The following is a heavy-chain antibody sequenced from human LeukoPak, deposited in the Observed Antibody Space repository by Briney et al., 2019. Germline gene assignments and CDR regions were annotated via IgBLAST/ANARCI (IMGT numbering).Heavy chain of an antibody. CDR2: ISSSGSTI. V-gene: IGHV3-11*04. J-gene: IGHJ6*03. CDR1: GFTVSSNY. CDR3: AREDSSWFPPLNYYYYYMDV. D-gene: IGHD6-13*01. Sequence: PGGSLRLSCAASGFTVSSNYMSWIRQAPGKGLEWVSYISSSGSTIYYADSVKGRFTISRDNAKNSLYLQMNSLRAEDTAVYYCAREDSSWFPPLNYYYYYMDVWGKGTTVTVSS.